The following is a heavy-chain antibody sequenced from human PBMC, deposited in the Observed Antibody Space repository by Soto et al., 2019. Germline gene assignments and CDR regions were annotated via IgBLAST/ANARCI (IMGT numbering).Heavy chain of an antibody. CDR2: IYHSGST. CDR1: GDSISSTYW. J-gene: IGHJ5*02. D-gene: IGHD3-10*01. V-gene: IGHV4-4*02. CDR3: ARRVNMVRGFDP. Sequence: QVRLQESGPGLVKPSGTLSLTCAVSGDSISSTYWWNWVRQPPGKGLEWIGEIYHSGSTNYNPSLKSRGTISIDKSNKQFSLRLNSMTAADTAMYYCARRVNMVRGFDPWGQGTLVTVSS.